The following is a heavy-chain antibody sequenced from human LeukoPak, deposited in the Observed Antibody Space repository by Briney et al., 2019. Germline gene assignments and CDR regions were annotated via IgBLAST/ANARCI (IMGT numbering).Heavy chain of an antibody. CDR3: ASRPLDFWSAPGGDV. CDR2: INPSGGST. Sequence: VASVKVSCKASGYTFTSYSMHWVRQAPGQGLEWMGIINPSGGSTSYAQKLQGRVTMTTDTSTSTAYMELRSLRSDDTAVYYCASRPLDFWSAPGGDVWGKGTTVTVSS. CDR1: GYTFTSYS. D-gene: IGHD3-3*01. J-gene: IGHJ6*04. V-gene: IGHV1-46*01.